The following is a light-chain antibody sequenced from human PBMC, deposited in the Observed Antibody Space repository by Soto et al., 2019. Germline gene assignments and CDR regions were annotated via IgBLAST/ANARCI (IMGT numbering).Light chain of an antibody. CDR2: GVS. CDR3: SSYTTSSTVI. J-gene: IGLJ2*01. V-gene: IGLV2-14*03. Sequence: QSALTQPASVSGSPGQSITISCTGSRSDVGGYNDVCWYQQHPGKAPKLMIYGVSNRPSGVSSRFSGSKSGNTASLTISGLQAEDEADYYCSSYTTSSTVIFGGKTQLTVL. CDR1: RSDVGGYND.